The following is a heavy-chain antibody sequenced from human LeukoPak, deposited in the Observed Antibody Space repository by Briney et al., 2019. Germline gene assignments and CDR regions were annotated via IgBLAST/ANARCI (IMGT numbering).Heavy chain of an antibody. D-gene: IGHD6-19*01. CDR2: IYYSGST. J-gene: IGHJ4*02. Sequence: SETLSLTCTVSGGSISSYYWNWIRQPPGKGLEWFGYIYYSGSTNYNPSLKSRVTISLDTSKNQFSLKLSSVTAADTAAYYCARGSSGWYSHLGYWGQGTLVTVSS. CDR3: ARGSSGWYSHLGY. CDR1: GGSISSYY. V-gene: IGHV4-59*01.